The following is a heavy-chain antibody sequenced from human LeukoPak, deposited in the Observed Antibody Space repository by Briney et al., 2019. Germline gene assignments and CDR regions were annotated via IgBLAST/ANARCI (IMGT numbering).Heavy chain of an antibody. CDR3: ATTPYYYGSGRPN. D-gene: IGHD3-10*01. CDR1: GGSVSSGSYY. V-gene: IGHV4-61*01. CDR2: IHYSGST. Sequence: PSETPSLTCTVSGGSVSSGSYYWSWIRQPPGKGLEWIGYIHYSGSTNYNPSLKSRVTISVDTPKNQFSLKLNSVTAADTAIYYCATTPYYYGSGRPNWGQGTLVTVSS. J-gene: IGHJ4*02.